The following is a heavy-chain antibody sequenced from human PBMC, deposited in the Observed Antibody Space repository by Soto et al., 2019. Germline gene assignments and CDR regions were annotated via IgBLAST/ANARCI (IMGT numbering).Heavy chain of an antibody. CDR3: AKDGPLTNYYYYGMDV. CDR2: ISYDGSNK. V-gene: IGHV3-30*18. Sequence: GGSLRLSCAASGFTFSSYGMHWVRQAPGKGLEWVAVISYDGSNKYYADSVKGRFTISRDNSKNTLYLQMNSLRAEDTAVYYCAKDGPLTNYYYYGMDVWGQGTTVTVSS. CDR1: GFTFSSYG. J-gene: IGHJ6*02. D-gene: IGHD3-3*01.